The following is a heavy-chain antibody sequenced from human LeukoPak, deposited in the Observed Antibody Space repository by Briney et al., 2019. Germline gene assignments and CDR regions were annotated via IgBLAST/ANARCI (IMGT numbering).Heavy chain of an antibody. CDR2: INPNSGDT. CDR3: ARDSIAVVGLTFDY. D-gene: IGHD6-13*01. Sequence: ASVKVSFKASGYTFTGYYIHWVRQAPGQGLEWMGWINPNSGDTKYAQKFQGRVTMTRDTSISTAYMELNSLRSDDTAVYYCARDSIAVVGLTFDYWGQGTLVIVSS. V-gene: IGHV1-2*02. CDR1: GYTFTGYY. J-gene: IGHJ4*02.